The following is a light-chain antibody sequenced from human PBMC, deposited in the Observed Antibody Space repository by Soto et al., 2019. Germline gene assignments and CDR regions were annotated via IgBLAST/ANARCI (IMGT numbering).Light chain of an antibody. V-gene: IGKV1-39*01. CDR1: QTISRY. CDR2: SAS. Sequence: DIQMTQAPSSLSASVGDRVTVTCRASQTISRYLNWYQQRPGKAPNLLIYSASSLQSGVQSRFSGSGSGTDFTLTIRSLQPEDFATYYCRQGYSTPITFGQGTRLEI. J-gene: IGKJ5*01. CDR3: RQGYSTPIT.